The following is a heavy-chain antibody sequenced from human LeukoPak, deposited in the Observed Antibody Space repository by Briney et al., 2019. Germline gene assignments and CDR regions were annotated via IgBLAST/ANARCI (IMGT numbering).Heavy chain of an antibody. Sequence: GGSLRLSCAASGFTFSDHNMDWVRQAPGKGLEWVGRIKNKTNSYTTRDAASVQGRFTISRDDLKNSLYLQMNSLKTEDTAVYYCADLGTPYWGQGTLVTVSS. J-gene: IGHJ4*02. V-gene: IGHV3-72*01. CDR2: IKNKTNSYTT. CDR3: ADLGTPY. CDR1: GFTFSDHN.